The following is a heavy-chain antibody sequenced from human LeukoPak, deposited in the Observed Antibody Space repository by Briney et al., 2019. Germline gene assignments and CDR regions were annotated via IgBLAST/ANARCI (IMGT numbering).Heavy chain of an antibody. CDR3: ARHSSGYLSYFDY. CDR2: IYFSGST. CDR1: GDSISSGGYY. J-gene: IGHJ4*02. Sequence: SQTLSLTCTVSGDSISSGGYYWSWIRQHPGKGLEWIGYIYFSGSTYYSPSLKSRVTISVDTSKNQFSLKVSSVTAADTAVYYCARHSSGYLSYFDYWGQGTLVPVSS. D-gene: IGHD3-22*01. V-gene: IGHV4-31*03.